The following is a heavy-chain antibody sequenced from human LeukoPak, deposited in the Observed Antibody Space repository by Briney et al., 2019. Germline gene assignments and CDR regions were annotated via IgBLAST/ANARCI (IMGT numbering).Heavy chain of an antibody. CDR1: GYTFTGYY. Sequence: GASVKVSCKASGYTFTGYYMHWVRQAPGQGLEWMGLINPNSGGTNYAQKFQGRVTMTRDTSISTAYMELSRLRSDDTAVYYCARDSGSYTYPDYWGQGTLVTVSS. V-gene: IGHV1-2*02. CDR3: ARDSGSYTYPDY. J-gene: IGHJ4*02. D-gene: IGHD1-26*01. CDR2: INPNSGGT.